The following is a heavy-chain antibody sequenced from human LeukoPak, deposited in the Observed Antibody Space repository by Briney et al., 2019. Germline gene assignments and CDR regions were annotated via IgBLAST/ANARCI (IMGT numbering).Heavy chain of an antibody. Sequence: SETLSLICTVSGVSMRDSYWYWVRHSAGTGMQWIGRIHGIGKTNYNPSLQSRVIMSLDTSKNQSSLTLSAVTAADTATYYCARIFDRDIWGQGTLVTVSP. CDR1: GVSMRDSY. CDR3: ARIFDRDI. V-gene: IGHV4-4*07. J-gene: IGHJ3*02. D-gene: IGHD3-3*01. CDR2: IHGIGKT.